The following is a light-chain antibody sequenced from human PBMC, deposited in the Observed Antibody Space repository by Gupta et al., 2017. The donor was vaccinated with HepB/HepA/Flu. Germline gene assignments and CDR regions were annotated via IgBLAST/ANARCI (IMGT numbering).Light chain of an antibody. CDR3: WQRSNWPQV. CDR1: QSVSSY. V-gene: IGKV3-11*01. J-gene: IGKJ3*01. Sequence: EIVLTQSPATLSLSPGERATLSCRASQSVSSYLAWYQQKPGQAPRLLIYDASNRATGIPARFSGSGSGTDFTLTSSSLEPEDFAVYYWQRSNWPQVFGHGTKVDIK. CDR2: DAS.